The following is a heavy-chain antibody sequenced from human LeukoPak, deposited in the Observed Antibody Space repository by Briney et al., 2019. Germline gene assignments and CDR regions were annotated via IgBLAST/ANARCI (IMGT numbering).Heavy chain of an antibody. CDR1: GFTFSSYA. CDR3: ARGYCSSTSCFLYYYYMDV. D-gene: IGHD2-2*01. J-gene: IGHJ6*03. CDR2: ISGSGGST. Sequence: GGSLRLSCAASGFTFSSYAMSWVRQAPGKGLEWVSGISGSGGSTYYADSVKGRFTISRDNSKNTLYLQMNSLRAEDSAVYYCARGYCSSTSCFLYYYYMDVWGKGTTVTVSS. V-gene: IGHV3-23*01.